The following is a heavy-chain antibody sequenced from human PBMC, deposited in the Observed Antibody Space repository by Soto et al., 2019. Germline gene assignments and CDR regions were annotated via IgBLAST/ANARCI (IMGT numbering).Heavy chain of an antibody. D-gene: IGHD3-22*01. Sequence: ASVKVSCKASGYSFTGNSIHWVRQAPGQGLEWMGWIHPSNGGTNYAQKFQGRVTMTTDTSTSTAYMELRSLRSDDTAVYYCARDPYYDSSGYYGPDYWGQGTLVTVSS. CDR1: GYSFTGNS. J-gene: IGHJ4*02. CDR3: ARDPYYDSSGYYGPDY. V-gene: IGHV1-2*02. CDR2: IHPSNGGT.